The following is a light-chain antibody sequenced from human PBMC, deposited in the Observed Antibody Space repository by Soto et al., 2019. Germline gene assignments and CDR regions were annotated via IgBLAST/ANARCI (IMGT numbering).Light chain of an antibody. CDR3: QQRSNWPWT. J-gene: IGKJ1*01. V-gene: IGKV3-11*01. CDR2: ESS. Sequence: EIVLTQSPATLSLSPGERATLSCRASQSVDNYLDWYQQKPGQAPRLLIYESSNRATGIPARFSGSGSGTDFILTISSLEPEDFAVYYCQQRSNWPWTFGQGTKVDI. CDR1: QSVDNY.